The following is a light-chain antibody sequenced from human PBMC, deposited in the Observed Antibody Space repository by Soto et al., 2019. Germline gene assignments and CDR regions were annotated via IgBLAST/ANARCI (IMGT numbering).Light chain of an antibody. V-gene: IGLV2-14*01. CDR2: DVS. CDR1: SSDLGGYNY. Sequence: QSVLTQPASVSGSPGQSIPLSRTGTSSDLGGYNYVSWFQQHPGKAPKLMISDVSNRPSGVSNRFSGSKSGNTASLTISGLQAEDEADYYCSSYTSGSTFYVFGTGTKVTVL. J-gene: IGLJ1*01. CDR3: SSYTSGSTFYV.